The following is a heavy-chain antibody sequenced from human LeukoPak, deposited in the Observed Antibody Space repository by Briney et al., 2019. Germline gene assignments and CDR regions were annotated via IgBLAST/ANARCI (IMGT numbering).Heavy chain of an antibody. CDR2: IYYSGST. Sequence: PSETLSLTCTVSGGSISSYYWSWIRQPPGKGLEWIGYIYYSGSTNYNPSLRSRVTMSVDTSKNQFSLKLSSVTAADTAVYYCARHYGSGTYPLDYWGQGTLVTVSS. CDR1: GGSISSYY. J-gene: IGHJ4*02. CDR3: ARHYGSGTYPLDY. D-gene: IGHD3-10*01. V-gene: IGHV4-59*01.